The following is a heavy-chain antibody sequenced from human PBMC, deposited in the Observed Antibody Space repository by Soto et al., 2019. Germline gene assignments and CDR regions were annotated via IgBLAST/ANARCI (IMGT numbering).Heavy chain of an antibody. V-gene: IGHV1-8*01. CDR3: ARAQFHSSEDADNKELDS. CDR2: MNPNSGNT. D-gene: IGHD6-6*01. CDR1: GYTFTTYD. Sequence: ASVKVSCKTSGYTFTTYDINWVRQATGQGLEWMGWMNPNSGNTGYAQNFQGRVTMTRDTSVGTAYMELSSLTSEDTAVYFCARAQFHSSEDADNKELDSWGQGTRVTVSS. J-gene: IGHJ4*02.